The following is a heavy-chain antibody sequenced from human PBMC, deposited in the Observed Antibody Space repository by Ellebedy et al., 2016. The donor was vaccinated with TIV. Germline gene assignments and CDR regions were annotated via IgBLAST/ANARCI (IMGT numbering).Heavy chain of an antibody. CDR1: GYTFTSYA. V-gene: IGHV1-3*01. J-gene: IGHJ6*02. Sequence: AASVKVSCKASGYTFTSYAMHWVRQAPGQRLEWMGWINADNGNTKYSQKFQGRVTITRDTSTDTAYMELRSLRSDDTAVYYCARYSGSGTYYQNGMDVWGQGTTVTVSS. CDR2: INADNGNT. CDR3: ARYSGSGTYYQNGMDV. D-gene: IGHD3-10*01.